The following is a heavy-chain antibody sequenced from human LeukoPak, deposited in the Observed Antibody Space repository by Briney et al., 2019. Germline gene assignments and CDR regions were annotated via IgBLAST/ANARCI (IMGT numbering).Heavy chain of an antibody. Sequence: GGSLRLSCVASGFTFDDYGMHWVRQGPGKGLEWVSGINWNSGSIGYADSVKGRFTISRDNAKNSLYLHMNSLRAEDTALYYCAKGFLTGYPNDAFDFWGQGTMVTVSS. CDR1: GFTFDDYG. CDR3: AKGFLTGYPNDAFDF. D-gene: IGHD3-9*01. J-gene: IGHJ3*01. V-gene: IGHV3-9*01. CDR2: INWNSGSI.